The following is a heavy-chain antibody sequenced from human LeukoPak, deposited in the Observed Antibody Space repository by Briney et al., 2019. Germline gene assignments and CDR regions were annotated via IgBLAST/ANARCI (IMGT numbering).Heavy chain of an antibody. Sequence: GGSLRLSCAASGFRFSDYWMTWVRQAPGQGLEWVANIKQDGSETSYVDSVKGRFTVSRDDAKNSLYLQMNSLRAEDTAVYFCARETDSTLLDYWGQGTLVTVSS. CDR1: GFRFSDYW. J-gene: IGHJ4*02. D-gene: IGHD2-2*01. CDR2: IKQDGSET. CDR3: ARETDSTLLDY. V-gene: IGHV3-7*01.